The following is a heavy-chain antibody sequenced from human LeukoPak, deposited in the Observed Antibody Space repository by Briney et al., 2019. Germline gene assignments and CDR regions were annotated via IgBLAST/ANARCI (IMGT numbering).Heavy chain of an antibody. Sequence: GGSLRLSCAASGFTFSDYYMSWIRQAPGKGLEWVSYISSSGSTIYYADSVKGRFTISRDNAKNSLYLQMNSLRAEDTAVYYCARAPSETYGPGEFDPWAREPWSPSPQ. D-gene: IGHD3-10*01. CDR3: ARAPSETYGPGEFDP. J-gene: IGHJ5*02. V-gene: IGHV3-11*01. CDR1: GFTFSDYY. CDR2: ISSSGSTI.